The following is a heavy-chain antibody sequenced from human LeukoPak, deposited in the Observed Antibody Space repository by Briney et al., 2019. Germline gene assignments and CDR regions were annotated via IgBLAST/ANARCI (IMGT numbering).Heavy chain of an antibody. V-gene: IGHV3-21*01. J-gene: IGHJ3*02. Sequence: GGSLRLSCAASGFPFSWYTMNWVRQAPGKGLEWVSIISSSSSYIYYADSVRGRFTISRDNAKNSLYLQMNSLRAEDTAVYYCARTVVGATTAAFDIWGQRTMVTVSS. D-gene: IGHD1-26*01. CDR1: GFPFSWYT. CDR3: ARTVVGATTAAFDI. CDR2: ISSSSSYI.